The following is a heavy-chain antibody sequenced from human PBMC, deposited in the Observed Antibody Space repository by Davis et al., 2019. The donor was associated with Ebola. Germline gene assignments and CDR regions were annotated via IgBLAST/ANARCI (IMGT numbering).Heavy chain of an antibody. Sequence: GESLKISCAASGFSFNEAWTWMNWVRQAPGKGLEWSGRIRSKTNGGIIDYAAFVEGRFIISRDDSKNTLFLQINSLRTEDAAVYYCSTDPARGYWGQGTLVNVSS. CDR2: IRSKTNGGII. V-gene: IGHV3-15*07. CDR1: GFSFNEAW. J-gene: IGHJ4*02. CDR3: STDPARGY.